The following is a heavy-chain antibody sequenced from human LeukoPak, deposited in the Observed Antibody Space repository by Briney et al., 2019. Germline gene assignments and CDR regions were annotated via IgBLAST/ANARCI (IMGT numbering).Heavy chain of an antibody. CDR2: TVSEIDGGTT. J-gene: IGHJ6*02. Sequence: GGSLRLSCAASGFTFNYAWMSWVRQVPGKGLEWVGQTVSEIDGGTTGYAAPVKGRFTISRDDSKSTLYLQTNSLKIEDTAVYYCTTDEDWNYARKDVWGQGATVIVSS. CDR1: GFTFNYAW. D-gene: IGHD1-7*01. V-gene: IGHV3-15*04. CDR3: TTDEDWNYARKDV.